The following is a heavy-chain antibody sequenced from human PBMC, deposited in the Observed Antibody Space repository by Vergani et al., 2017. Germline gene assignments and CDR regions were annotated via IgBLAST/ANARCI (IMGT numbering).Heavy chain of an antibody. CDR3: AKAAADWWFDP. J-gene: IGHJ5*02. CDR1: GGSFSGYY. D-gene: IGHD6-13*01. CDR2: INHSGST. V-gene: IGHV4-34*09. Sequence: QVQLQESGPGLVKPSQTLSLTCTVYGGSFSGYYWSWIRQPPGKGLERIGEINHSGSTNYNPSLKSRVTISVDTSKNQFSLKLSSVTAADTAVYYCAKAAADWWFDPWGQGTLVTVSS.